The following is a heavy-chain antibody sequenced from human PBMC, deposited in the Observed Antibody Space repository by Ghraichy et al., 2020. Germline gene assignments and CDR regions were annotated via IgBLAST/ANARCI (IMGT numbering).Heavy chain of an antibody. J-gene: IGHJ4*02. CDR1: GGSFSGYY. Sequence: SETLSLTCAVYGGSFSGYYWSWIRQPPGKGLEWIGEINHSGSTNYNPSLKSRVTISVDTSKNQFSLKLSSVTAADTAVYYCARATPSITMVRGVTLFDYWGQGTLVTVSS. V-gene: IGHV4-34*01. D-gene: IGHD3-10*01. CDR3: ARATPSITMVRGVTLFDY. CDR2: INHSGST.